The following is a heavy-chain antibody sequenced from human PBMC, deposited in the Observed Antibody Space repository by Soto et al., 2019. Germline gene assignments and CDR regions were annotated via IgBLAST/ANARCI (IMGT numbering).Heavy chain of an antibody. CDR3: DRALPWRKFDY. Sequence: PSETLSLTCAVSGGSISSGGYSWSWIRQPPGKGLEWIGYIYHSGSTYYNPSLKSRVTISVDRSKNQFSLKLSSVTAADTAVYYCDRALPWRKFDYWGQGTIVTVYS. V-gene: IGHV4-30-2*01. D-gene: IGHD1-1*01. CDR2: IYHSGST. J-gene: IGHJ4*02. CDR1: GGSISSGGYS.